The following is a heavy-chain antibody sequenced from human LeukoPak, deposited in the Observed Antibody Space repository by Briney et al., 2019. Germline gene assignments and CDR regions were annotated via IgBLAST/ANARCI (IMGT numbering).Heavy chain of an antibody. Sequence: PSETLSLTCAVYGGSFSGYYWSWIRQPPEKGLEWIGEINHGGSTTYNPSLKTRVTISVDTSKNQFSLKLSSVTAADTAVYYCARKPKYTMVRGVMDVWGQGTTVTVSS. D-gene: IGHD3-10*01. J-gene: IGHJ6*02. CDR1: GGSFSGYY. V-gene: IGHV4-34*01. CDR2: INHGGST. CDR3: ARKPKYTMVRGVMDV.